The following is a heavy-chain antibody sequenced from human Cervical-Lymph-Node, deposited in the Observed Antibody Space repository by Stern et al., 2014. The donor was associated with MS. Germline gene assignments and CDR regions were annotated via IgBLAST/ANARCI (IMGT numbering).Heavy chain of an antibody. V-gene: IGHV4-34*01. J-gene: IGHJ4*02. Sequence: QVQLQQWGAGLLKPSETLSLTCAVYGGSFSGYYWTWIRQPPGKGLEWIGEINHSGSTNYNPSLKSRVPISVDTSKNQFSLKLSSVTAADTAVYYCASVGSSSWSAVDDWGQGTLVTVSS. D-gene: IGHD6-6*01. CDR3: ASVGSSSWSAVDD. CDR2: INHSGST. CDR1: GGSFSGYY.